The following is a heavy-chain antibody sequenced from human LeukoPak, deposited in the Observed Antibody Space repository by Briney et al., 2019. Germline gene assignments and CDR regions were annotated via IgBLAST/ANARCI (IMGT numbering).Heavy chain of an antibody. CDR1: GYTFTSYG. D-gene: IGHD6-13*01. Sequence: ASVKVSCKASGYTFTSYGISWVRQAPGQGLEWMGWISAYNGNTNYAQKLQGRVTMTTDTSTSTAYMELRSLRSDDTAVYYCARGLGIAAAGTWGWFDPWGQGTLVTVSS. CDR2: ISAYNGNT. J-gene: IGHJ5*02. CDR3: ARGLGIAAAGTWGWFDP. V-gene: IGHV1-18*01.